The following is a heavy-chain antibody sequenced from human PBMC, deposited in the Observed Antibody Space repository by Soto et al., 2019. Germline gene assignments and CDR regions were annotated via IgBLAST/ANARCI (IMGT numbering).Heavy chain of an antibody. CDR3: ARDRTYYYGSGSYYSIYGMDV. V-gene: IGHV4-39*07. Sequence: SSETLSLTCTVSGGSISSSSYYWGWIRQPPGKGLEWIGSIYYSGSTYYNPSLKSRATISVDTSKNQFSLKLSSVTAADTAVYYCARDRTYYYGSGSYYSIYGMDVWGQGTTVTVSS. D-gene: IGHD3-10*01. CDR2: IYYSGST. CDR1: GGSISSSSYY. J-gene: IGHJ6*02.